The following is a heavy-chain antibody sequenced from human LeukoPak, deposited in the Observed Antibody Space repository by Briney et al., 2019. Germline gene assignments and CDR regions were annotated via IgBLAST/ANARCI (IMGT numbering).Heavy chain of an antibody. Sequence: GGSLRLSCVASGFTFSSYGMRWVRQAPGKELEWVSAISGSGGSTYYADSVKGRLTISRDNSKNTLYLQMNSLRAEDTAVYYCAKGAYSSGSYDTWAQGTLVTVSS. CDR1: GFTFSSYG. J-gene: IGHJ5*02. V-gene: IGHV3-23*01. CDR3: AKGAYSSGSYDT. CDR2: ISGSGGST. D-gene: IGHD6-19*01.